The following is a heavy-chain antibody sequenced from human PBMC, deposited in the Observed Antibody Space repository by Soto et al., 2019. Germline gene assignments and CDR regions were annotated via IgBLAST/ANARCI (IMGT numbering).Heavy chain of an antibody. CDR3: ARVGGIGWNFDS. J-gene: IGHJ4*02. CDR2: IHHSGKS. Sequence: SEALSLTCAVSGDSISPSYWTLIRQSPGTGLECIGCIHHSGKSNYSPSLRSRVTMSVDTFKNQFSLKLNSITAADSAIYYCARVGGIGWNFDSWGQGILVTVS. CDR1: GDSISPSY. V-gene: IGHV4-59*01. D-gene: IGHD6-19*01.